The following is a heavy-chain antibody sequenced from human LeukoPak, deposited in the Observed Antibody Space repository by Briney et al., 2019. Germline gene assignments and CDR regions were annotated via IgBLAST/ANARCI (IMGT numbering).Heavy chain of an antibody. CDR2: IYTSGST. D-gene: IGHD3-10*01. Sequence: SETQSLTCTVSGGSISSYYWSWIRQPAGKGLEWIGRIYTSGSTNYNPSLKSRVTMSVDTSKNQFSLKLSSVTAADTAVYYCARGINYYGSGSYWYYYYYMDVWGKGTTVTVSS. CDR3: ARGINYYGSGSYWYYYYYMDV. J-gene: IGHJ6*03. CDR1: GGSISSYY. V-gene: IGHV4-4*07.